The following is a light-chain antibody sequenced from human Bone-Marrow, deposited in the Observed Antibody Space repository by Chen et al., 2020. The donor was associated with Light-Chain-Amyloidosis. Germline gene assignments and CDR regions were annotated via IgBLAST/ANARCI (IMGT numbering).Light chain of an antibody. J-gene: IGLJ1*01. CDR1: SSDVGGDNH. CDR2: EVT. CDR3: SSYTITNTLV. Sequence: QSALTQPASVSGSPGPSSTITCTGNSSDVGGDNHVSWYQQHPDKAPKLMIYEVTNRPSWVPDRFPCSKSDNTASLTISGLQTEDEADYFCSSYTITNTLVFGSGTRVTVL. V-gene: IGLV2-14*01.